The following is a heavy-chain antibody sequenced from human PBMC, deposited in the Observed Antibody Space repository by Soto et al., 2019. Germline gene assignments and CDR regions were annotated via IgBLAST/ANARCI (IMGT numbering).Heavy chain of an antibody. CDR1: GFTFSSYA. D-gene: IGHD4-17*01. V-gene: IGHV3-23*01. J-gene: IGHJ3*02. CDR3: AKDPRVDYVHNVAFDI. Sequence: EVQLLESGGGLVQPGGSLRLSCAASGFTFSSYAMSWVRQAPGKGLEWVSAISGSGGSTYYADSVKGPFTISRDNSRNTLYLQMNSLRAADTAVYYCAKDPRVDYVHNVAFDIWGQGTMVTVSS. CDR2: ISGSGGST.